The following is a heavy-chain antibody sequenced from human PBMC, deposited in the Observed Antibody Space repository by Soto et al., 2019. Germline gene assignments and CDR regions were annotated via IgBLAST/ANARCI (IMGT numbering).Heavy chain of an antibody. CDR3: AKDRVSTETTYFDY. J-gene: IGHJ4*02. V-gene: IGHV3-23*01. D-gene: IGHD1-7*01. CDR2: ISGSGGST. CDR1: GFTFSSYA. Sequence: PWGSLRLSCAASGFTFSSYAMSWVRQAPGKGLEWVSAISGSGGSTYYADSVKGRFTISRDNSKNTLYLQMNSLRAEDTAVYYCAKDRVSTETTYFDYWARGTLVTVSS.